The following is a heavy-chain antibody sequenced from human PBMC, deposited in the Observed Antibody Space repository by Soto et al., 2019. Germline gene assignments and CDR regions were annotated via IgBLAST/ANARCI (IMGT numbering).Heavy chain of an antibody. D-gene: IGHD5-12*01. CDR2: IIPILGIA. V-gene: IGHV1-69*08. CDR3: ARDIGGYSDYVQEDS. Sequence: QVQLVQSGAEVKKPGSSVKVSCKASGGTFSSYTIRWVRQAPGQGLEWMGRIIPILGIANYAKKFQGRVTITADKSTSTAYMELSSLRSKDTAMYYCARDIGGYSDYVQEDSWCQGTMVTVSS. J-gene: IGHJ4*02. CDR1: GGTFSSYT.